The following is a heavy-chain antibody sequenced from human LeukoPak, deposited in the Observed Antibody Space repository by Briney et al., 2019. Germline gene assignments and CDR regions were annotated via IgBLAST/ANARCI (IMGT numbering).Heavy chain of an antibody. J-gene: IGHJ5*02. D-gene: IGHD3-10*01. CDR1: GYTFTGYY. CDR2: INPNSGGT. CDR3: ARARMVRGVIWFDP. V-gene: IGHV1-2*02. Sequence: ASVKVSCKASGYTFTGYYMHWVRQAPGQGLEWMGWINPNSGGTNYAQKFQGRVTMTRDTSISTAYMELSRLRSDDTAVYYCARARMVRGVIWFDPWGQGTLVTVSS.